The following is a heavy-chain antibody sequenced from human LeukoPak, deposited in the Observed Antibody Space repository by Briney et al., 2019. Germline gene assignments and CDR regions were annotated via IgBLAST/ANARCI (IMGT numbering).Heavy chain of an antibody. CDR2: IYYSGST. D-gene: IGHD6-19*01. CDR3: AREREQWLVN. J-gene: IGHJ4*02. Sequence: SETLSLTCTVSGGSISSSSYYWGWIRQPPGKGLEWIGSIYYSGSTYYNPSLKSRVTISVDTSKNQFSLKLSSVTAADTAVYYCAREREQWLVNWGQGTLVTVSS. V-gene: IGHV4-39*07. CDR1: GGSISSSSYY.